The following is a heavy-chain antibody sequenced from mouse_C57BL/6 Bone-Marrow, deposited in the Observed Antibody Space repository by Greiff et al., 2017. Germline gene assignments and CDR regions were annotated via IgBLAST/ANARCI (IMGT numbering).Heavy chain of an antibody. CDR3: ARAGSYSNYFAWFAY. J-gene: IGHJ3*01. D-gene: IGHD2-5*01. Sequence: QVQLKQSGAELARPGASVKLSCKASGYTFTSYGISWVKQRTGQGLEWIGEIYPRSGNTYYNEKFKGKATLTVDKSSSTAYMELRSLTSEDSAVYFCARAGSYSNYFAWFAYWGQGTLVTVSA. CDR1: GYTFTSYG. CDR2: IYPRSGNT. V-gene: IGHV1-81*01.